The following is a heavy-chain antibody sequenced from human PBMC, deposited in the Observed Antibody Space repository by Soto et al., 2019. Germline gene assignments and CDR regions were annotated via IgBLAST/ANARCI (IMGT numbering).Heavy chain of an antibody. D-gene: IGHD6-19*01. V-gene: IGHV3-23*01. Sequence: PGGSLRLSCAASGFTFSSYAMSWVRQAPGKGLEWVSAISGSGGSTYYADSVKGRFTISRDNSKNTLYLQMNSLRAEDTAVYYCAKQPPPGYSSGWYYFDYWGHGTLVTVSS. CDR2: ISGSGGST. CDR1: GFTFSSYA. CDR3: AKQPPPGYSSGWYYFDY. J-gene: IGHJ4*01.